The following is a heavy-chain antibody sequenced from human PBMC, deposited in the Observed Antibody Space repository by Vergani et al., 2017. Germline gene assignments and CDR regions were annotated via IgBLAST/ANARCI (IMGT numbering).Heavy chain of an antibody. V-gene: IGHV1-18*01. Sequence: QVQLVQSGAEVKKPGASVKVSCKASGYTFTSYGISWVRQAPGQGLEWMGWISAYNGNTNYAQKLQGRVTMTKDTSTSTAYMELTSLRSQDTAVYYCARDPRGYGGDPEDYYYGMDVWGQGTTVTVSS. CDR1: GYTFTSYG. CDR2: ISAYNGNT. D-gene: IGHD2-21*02. CDR3: ARDPRGYGGDPEDYYYGMDV. J-gene: IGHJ6*02.